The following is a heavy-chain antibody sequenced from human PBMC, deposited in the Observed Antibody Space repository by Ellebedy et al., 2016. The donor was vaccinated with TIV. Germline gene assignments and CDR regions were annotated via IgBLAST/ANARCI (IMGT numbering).Heavy chain of an antibody. CDR2: ISDSGGT. V-gene: IGHV4-39*02. D-gene: IGHD2-2*01. CDR3: GWDCSSTSCRGGY. CDR1: GGSISSSPYH. J-gene: IGHJ4*02. Sequence: MPSETLSLTCTVSGGSISSSPYHWGWIRQPPGKGLEWNGSISDSGGTYYSPSLKSRVTISVDTSKNHFSMKLSSVTAADTAVYYCGWDCSSTSCRGGYWGRGTLVTVSS.